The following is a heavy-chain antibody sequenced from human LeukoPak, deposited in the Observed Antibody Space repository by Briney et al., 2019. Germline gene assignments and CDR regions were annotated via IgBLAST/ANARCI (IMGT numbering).Heavy chain of an antibody. CDR2: IYYSGCT. CDR3: ARLAVAGTRDY. D-gene: IGHD6-19*01. CDR1: XXSXSYX. Sequence: XXSXSYXWGXLRXPPGKGLELIVSIYYSGCTYYNPSLQSPLPISLDTSNNQFSLKLSSVTAADTAVYYCARLAVAGTRDYWGQGTLVTVSS. J-gene: IGHJ4*02. V-gene: IGHV4-39*01.